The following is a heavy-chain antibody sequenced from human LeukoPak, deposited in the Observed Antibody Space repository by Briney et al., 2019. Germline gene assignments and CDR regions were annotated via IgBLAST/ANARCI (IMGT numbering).Heavy chain of an antibody. Sequence: VSVKVSCKASGYTFTGYYMHWVRQAPGQGLEWMGWINPNSGGTNYAQKFQGRVTMTRDTSISTAYMELSRLRSDDTAVYYCARFGASGGVSKGVWFGELFFDYWGQGTLVTVSS. CDR1: GYTFTGYY. V-gene: IGHV1-2*02. CDR3: ARFGASGGVSKGVWFGELFFDY. J-gene: IGHJ4*02. CDR2: INPNSGGT. D-gene: IGHD3-10*01.